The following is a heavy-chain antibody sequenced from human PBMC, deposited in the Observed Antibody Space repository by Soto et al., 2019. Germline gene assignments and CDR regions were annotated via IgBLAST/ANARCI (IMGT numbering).Heavy chain of an antibody. CDR3: ARVYYDFWSGYYPYYYYGMDF. CDR2: IYHSGST. V-gene: IGHV4-38-2*02. CDR1: GYSISSGYY. J-gene: IGHJ6*02. Sequence: SETLSLTCTVSGYSISSGYYWGWIRQPPGKGLEWIGSIYHSGSTYYNPSLKSRVTISVDTSKNQFSLRLSSVTAADTAVYYCARVYYDFWSGYYPYYYYGMDFWGQGTTVTVSS. D-gene: IGHD3-3*01.